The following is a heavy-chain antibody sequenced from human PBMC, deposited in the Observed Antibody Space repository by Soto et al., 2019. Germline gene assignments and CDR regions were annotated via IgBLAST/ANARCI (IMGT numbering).Heavy chain of an antibody. CDR1: GGDFLSYT. Sequence: QLVQYGAEVKRPGSSVKVSCKASGGDFLSYTISWVRQVPGQGPEWMGTIIPILDVAKNAQKFQGRVAITADKATSTDYMELRSLRSDDTAVYYCAQLWFGELWHGMDVWGQGPTITVSS. CDR2: IIPILDVA. J-gene: IGHJ6*02. D-gene: IGHD3-10*01. V-gene: IGHV1-69*02. CDR3: AQLWFGELWHGMDV.